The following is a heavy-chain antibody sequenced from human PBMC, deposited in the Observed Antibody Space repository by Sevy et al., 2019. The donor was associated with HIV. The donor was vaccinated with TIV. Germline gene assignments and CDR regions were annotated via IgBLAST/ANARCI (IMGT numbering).Heavy chain of an antibody. V-gene: IGHV1-24*01. D-gene: IGHD3-22*01. CDR2: FEPEDAET. CDR3: ATTKDYYDSSGSPFDY. J-gene: IGHJ4*02. CDR1: GYTLSQLS. Sequence: ASVKVSCKVSGYTLSQLSLRWVRQAPGKGLEWMGSFEPEDAETIYAQKFQGRVTMTEDRSTDTAYMELSSLRSEDTAVYFCATTKDYYDSSGSPFDYWGQGTLVTVSS.